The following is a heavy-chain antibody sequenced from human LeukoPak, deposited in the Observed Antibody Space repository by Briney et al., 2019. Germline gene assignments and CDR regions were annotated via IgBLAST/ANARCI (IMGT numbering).Heavy chain of an antibody. V-gene: IGHV3-21*01. CDR3: ARDLKRRVYYDSSGSDDAFDI. Sequence: GGSLRLSCAASGFTFSSYAMSWVRQAPGKGLEWVSSISSSSSYIYYADSVKGRFTISRDNAKNSLYLQMNSLRAEDTAVYYCARDLKRRVYYDSSGSDDAFDIWGQGTMVTVSS. D-gene: IGHD3-22*01. CDR1: GFTFSSYA. J-gene: IGHJ3*02. CDR2: ISSSSSYI.